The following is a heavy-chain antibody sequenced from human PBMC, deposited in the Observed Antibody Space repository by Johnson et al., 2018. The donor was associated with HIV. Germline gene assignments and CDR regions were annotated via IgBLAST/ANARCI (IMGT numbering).Heavy chain of an antibody. V-gene: IGHV3-11*04. CDR1: GFTFSDYY. CDR3: ARRAVGGSWFLGNAFDI. CDR2: IRNSGGNT. D-gene: IGHD6-13*01. Sequence: QVQLVESGGGLVKPGGSLRLSCAASGFTFSDYYISWIRQAPGKGLEWVSDIRNSGGNTFYADSVKGRFTISRDNTKNSLYLEMHSLRAEDTAVYYCARRAVGGSWFLGNAFDIWGQGTMVTVSS. J-gene: IGHJ3*02.